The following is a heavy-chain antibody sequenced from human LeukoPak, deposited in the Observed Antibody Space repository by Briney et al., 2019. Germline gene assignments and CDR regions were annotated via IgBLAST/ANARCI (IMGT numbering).Heavy chain of an antibody. J-gene: IGHJ2*01. D-gene: IGHD5-18*01. V-gene: IGHV4-34*01. CDR1: GGSFSGYY. CDR3: ARGRYSDRYFDL. Sequence: PSETLSLTCAVYGGSFSGYYWSWIRQPPGKGLEWIGEINHSGSTNYNPSLKSRVTISVGTSKNQSSLKLSSVTAADTAVYYCARGRYSDRYFDLWGRGTLVTVSS. CDR2: INHSGST.